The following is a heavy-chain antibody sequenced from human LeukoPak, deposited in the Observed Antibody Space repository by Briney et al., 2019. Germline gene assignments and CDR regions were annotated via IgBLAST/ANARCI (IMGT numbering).Heavy chain of an antibody. V-gene: IGHV4-39*07. Sequence: SGTLSLTCTVSGGSISSSSYYWGWICQPPGKGLGWIGSIYYSGSTYYNPSLKSRVTISVDTSTNQFSLKLSSMHGADTAVYYCARSYSSGYLFDYWGQGTLVTVSS. CDR1: GGSISSSSYY. J-gene: IGHJ4*02. CDR2: IYYSGST. D-gene: IGHD3-22*01. CDR3: ARSYSSGYLFDY.